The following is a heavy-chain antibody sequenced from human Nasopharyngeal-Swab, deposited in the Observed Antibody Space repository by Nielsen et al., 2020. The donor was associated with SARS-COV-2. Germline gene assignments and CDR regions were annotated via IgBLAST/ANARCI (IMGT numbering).Heavy chain of an antibody. CDR1: GFTFSSYG. CDR2: IWYDGSNK. D-gene: IGHD6-13*01. J-gene: IGHJ4*02. CDR3: ARDFGIAAAGSDVGY. Sequence: GESLKISCAASGFTFSSYGMHWVRQAPGKGLEWVAVIWYDGSNKYYADSVKGRFTISRDNSKNTLYLQMNSLRAEDTAVYYCARDFGIAAAGSDVGYWGQGTLVTVSS. V-gene: IGHV3-33*01.